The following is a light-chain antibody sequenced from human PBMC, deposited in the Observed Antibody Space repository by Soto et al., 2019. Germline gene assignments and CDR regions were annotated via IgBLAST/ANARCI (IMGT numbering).Light chain of an antibody. CDR2: AAS. Sequence: AIRMTQSPSSLSASTGYRFAITCRASHGVSSYLAWYQQKPGKAPKLLIYAASTFQSGVPSRFSRSGPGKDLTPKISCPQSEDFAPYYRQQYSSXPRTFGGGTKV. J-gene: IGKJ4*02. CDR3: QQYSSXPRT. V-gene: IGKV1-8*01. CDR1: HGVSSY.